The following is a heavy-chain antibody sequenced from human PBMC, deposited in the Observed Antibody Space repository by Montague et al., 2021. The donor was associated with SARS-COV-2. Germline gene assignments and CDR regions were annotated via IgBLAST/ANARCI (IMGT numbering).Heavy chain of an antibody. J-gene: IGHJ3*02. Sequence: SETLSLTCAVSDGSISSPNWWNWVRQTPGKGLEWIGEIYYTGNTNYNPSLKSRVTISVDTSKNQFSLKLSSVTAADTAVYYCARFPTSYYYDSKAAPATPDAFDIWGQGTMVTVSS. D-gene: IGHD3-22*01. CDR2: IYYTGNT. V-gene: IGHV4-4*02. CDR3: ARFPTSYYYDSKAAPATPDAFDI. CDR1: DGSISSPNW.